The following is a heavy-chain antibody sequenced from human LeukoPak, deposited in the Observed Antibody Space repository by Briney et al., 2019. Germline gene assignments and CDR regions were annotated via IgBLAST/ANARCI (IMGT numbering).Heavy chain of an antibody. CDR3: ATNTGTVFDY. D-gene: IGHD7-27*01. CDR1: GGSFSGYY. CDR2: VYYSGST. V-gene: IGHV4-59*01. Sequence: PSETLSLTCAVYGGSFSGYYWSWIRQPPGKGLEWIGYVYYSGSTEYNPSLRSRVTISLEMSTHQFSLNLTSVTAADTAVYYCATNTGTVFDYWGQGALVTVSS. J-gene: IGHJ4*02.